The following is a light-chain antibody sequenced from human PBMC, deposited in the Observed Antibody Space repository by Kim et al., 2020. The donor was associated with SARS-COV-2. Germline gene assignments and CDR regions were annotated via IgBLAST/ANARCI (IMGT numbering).Light chain of an antibody. J-gene: IGLJ3*02. Sequence: LTQPHSASDSPGKTVTISCTGSSGSIASNYVQWYQQRPGSAPTTVIYEDNQRPSGVPDRFSGSIDSSSNSASLTISGLKTEDEADYYCQSYDSSNLWVFGGGTQLTVL. V-gene: IGLV6-57*02. CDR3: QSYDSSNLWV. CDR1: SGSIASNY. CDR2: EDN.